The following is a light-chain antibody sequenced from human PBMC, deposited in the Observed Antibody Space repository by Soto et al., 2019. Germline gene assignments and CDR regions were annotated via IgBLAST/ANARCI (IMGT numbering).Light chain of an antibody. V-gene: IGKV3-20*01. CDR3: QQHGTSPPYT. Sequence: EIVLTQSPGTLSLSPGERATLSCRASQSVGSSYLAWYQQKPGQAPRLLIYGASSRATGIPDRFSGSGSGTDFTLTISRLEPEDFAVYYCQQHGTSPPYTFGQGTKLAIK. CDR1: QSVGSSY. J-gene: IGKJ2*01. CDR2: GAS.